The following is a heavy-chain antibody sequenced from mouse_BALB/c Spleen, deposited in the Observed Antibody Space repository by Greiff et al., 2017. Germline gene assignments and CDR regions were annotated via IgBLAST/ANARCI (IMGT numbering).Heavy chain of an antibody. CDR1: GFTFSDYY. J-gene: IGHJ4*01. CDR2: ISDGGSYT. V-gene: IGHV5-4*02. Sequence: EVQVVESGGGLVKPGGSLKLSCAASGFTFSDYYMYWVRQTPEKRLEWVATISDGGSYTYYPDSVKGRFTISRDNAKNNLYLQMSSLKSEDTAMYYCARARDYYGSSYVDYAMDYWGQGTSVTVSS. CDR3: ARARDYYGSSYVDYAMDY. D-gene: IGHD1-1*01.